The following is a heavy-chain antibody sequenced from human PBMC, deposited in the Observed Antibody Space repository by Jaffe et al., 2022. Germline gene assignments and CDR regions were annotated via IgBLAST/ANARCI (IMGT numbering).Heavy chain of an antibody. J-gene: IGHJ6*03. V-gene: IGHV4-61*02. CDR2: IYTSGST. D-gene: IGHD5-12*01. Sequence: QVQLQESGPGLVKPSQTLSLTCTVSGGSISSGSYYWSWIRQPAGKGLEWIGRIYTSGSTNYNPSLKSRVTISVDTSKNQFSLKLSSVTAADTAVYYCARARAIVRDGYNRSPARYYYYYMDVWGKGTTVTVSS. CDR1: GGSISSGSYY. CDR3: ARARAIVRDGYNRSPARYYYYYMDV.